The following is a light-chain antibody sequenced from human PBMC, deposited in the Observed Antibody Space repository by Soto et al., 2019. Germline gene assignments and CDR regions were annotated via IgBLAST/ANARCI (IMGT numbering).Light chain of an antibody. CDR1: SSDVGGYNY. Sequence: QSALTQPASVSGSPGQSITISCTGTSSDVGGYNYVSWYQHHPGKAPKLMIYDVSNRPSGVSNRFSGSKSGNTASLTISGITTEDEADYYCSSYTAGNTRHMVLGTGTKLTVL. CDR2: DVS. J-gene: IGLJ1*01. V-gene: IGLV2-14*03. CDR3: SSYTAGNTRHMV.